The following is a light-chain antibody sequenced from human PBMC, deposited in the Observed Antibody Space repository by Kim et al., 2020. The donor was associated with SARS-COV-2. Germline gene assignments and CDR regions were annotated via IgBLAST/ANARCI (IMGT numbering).Light chain of an antibody. CDR3: SSFTTRSTLV. Sequence: GQSITISSNGTSSNIGSYNYVSWHQPHPGKAPKLMIYDVNKRPSGISSRFSGSKSGSTASLTISGLQAEDEADYYCSSFTTRSTLVFGGGTKVTVL. V-gene: IGLV2-14*03. CDR2: DVN. J-gene: IGLJ3*02. CDR1: SSNIGSYNY.